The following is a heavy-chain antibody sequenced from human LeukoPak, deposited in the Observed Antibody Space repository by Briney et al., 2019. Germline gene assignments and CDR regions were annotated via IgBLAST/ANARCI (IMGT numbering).Heavy chain of an antibody. Sequence: GGSLRLSCAASGFTFSSYAMHWVRQAPGKGLEYVSAISSNGGSTYYANSVKGRFTISRDNSKNTLYLQMGSLRAEDMAVYYCARDRYDFWSGYYTGLFDYWGQGTLVTVSS. V-gene: IGHV3-64*01. J-gene: IGHJ4*02. CDR3: ARDRYDFWSGYYTGLFDY. CDR2: ISSNGGST. D-gene: IGHD3-3*01. CDR1: GFTFSSYA.